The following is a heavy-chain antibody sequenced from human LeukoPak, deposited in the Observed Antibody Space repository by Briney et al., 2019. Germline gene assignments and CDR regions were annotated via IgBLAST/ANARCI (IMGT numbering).Heavy chain of an antibody. CDR1: GGSFSGYY. CDR2: INHSGST. D-gene: IGHD3-16*02. CDR3: ARGRGDYVWGSYRYTFDY. V-gene: IGHV4-34*01. Sequence: SQTPSLTCAVYGGSFSGYYWSWIRQPPGKGLEWIGEINHSGSTNYNPSLKSRVTISVDTSKNQFSLKLSSVTAADTAVYYCARGRGDYVWGSYRYTFDYWGQGTLVTVSS. J-gene: IGHJ4*02.